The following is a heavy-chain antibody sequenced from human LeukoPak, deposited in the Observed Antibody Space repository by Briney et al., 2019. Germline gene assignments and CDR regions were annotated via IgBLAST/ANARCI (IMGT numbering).Heavy chain of an antibody. Sequence: GGSLRLSCAASGFTFSNTWMNWVRQAPGKGLEWVGRVKRKIDGETTDYIAPVKGRFTISRDDSRNTLYLQMNSLKTEDTAVYYCTTDFLGSGYYPHFDYWGQGTLVTVSS. V-gene: IGHV3-15*01. D-gene: IGHD3-22*01. CDR3: TTDFLGSGYYPHFDY. CDR1: GFTFSNTW. J-gene: IGHJ4*02. CDR2: VKRKIDGETT.